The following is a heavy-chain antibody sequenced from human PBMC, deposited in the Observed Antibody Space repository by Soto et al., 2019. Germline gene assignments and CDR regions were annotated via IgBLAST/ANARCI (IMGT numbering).Heavy chain of an antibody. Sequence: EVQLLESGGGLVQPGGSLRLSCAASGFTFSSYAMSWVRQAPGKGLERVSAISGSGGSTYYADSVKGRFTISRDNSKNTLYRQMNSLRAEDTAVYYCAKASGWFGEFDYWGQGTLVTVSS. CDR2: ISGSGGST. J-gene: IGHJ4*02. V-gene: IGHV3-23*01. CDR3: AKASGWFGEFDY. CDR1: GFTFSSYA. D-gene: IGHD3-10*01.